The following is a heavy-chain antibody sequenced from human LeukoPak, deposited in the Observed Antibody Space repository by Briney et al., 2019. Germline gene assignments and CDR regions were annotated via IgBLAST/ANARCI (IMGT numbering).Heavy chain of an antibody. V-gene: IGHV3-48*01. J-gene: IGHJ4*02. D-gene: IGHD3-10*01. CDR1: GFTFSSYS. CDR2: ISSSGSTI. CDR3: ASGPPGSSGSYYTNY. Sequence: PGGSLRLSCAASGFTFSSYSMNWVRQAPGKGLEWVSYISSSGSTIYYADSVKGRFTISRDNAKDSLYLQMNSLRAEDTAVYYCASGPPGSSGSYYTNYWGQGTLVTVSS.